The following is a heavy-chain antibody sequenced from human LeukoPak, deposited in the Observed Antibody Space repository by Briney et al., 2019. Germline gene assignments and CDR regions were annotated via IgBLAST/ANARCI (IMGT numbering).Heavy chain of an antibody. CDR2: IKRDRSEK. CDR3: ARIGYYYDSSYMDV. J-gene: IGHJ6*03. D-gene: IGHD3-22*01. V-gene: IGHV3-7*01. CDR1: GFTFSTYW. Sequence: GGSLRLSCAASGFTFSTYWMTWVRQAPGKGLEWVANIKRDRSEKYYVESVKGRFTISRDNAKNSLYLQMSSLRAEDTAVYYCARIGYYYDSSYMDVWGKGTTVTVSS.